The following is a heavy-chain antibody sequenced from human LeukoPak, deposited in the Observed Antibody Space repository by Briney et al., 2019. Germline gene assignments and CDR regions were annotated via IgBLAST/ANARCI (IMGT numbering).Heavy chain of an antibody. J-gene: IGHJ6*03. V-gene: IGHV3-11*01. CDR1: GFTFSDYY. Sequence: GGSLRLSCAASGFTFSDYYMSWLRQAPGKGLEWVSYISSSGSTIYYADSVKGRFTISRDNAKNSLYLQMNSLRAEDTAVYYCARTPFNIVVVPAAIEVQSNFYMDVWGKGTTVTISS. CDR3: ARTPFNIVVVPAAIEVQSNFYMDV. D-gene: IGHD2-2*01. CDR2: ISSSGSTI.